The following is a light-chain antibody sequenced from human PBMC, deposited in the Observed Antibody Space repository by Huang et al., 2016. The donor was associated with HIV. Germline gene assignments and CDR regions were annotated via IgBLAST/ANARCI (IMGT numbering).Light chain of an antibody. V-gene: IGKV1-39*01. CDR2: ATS. CDR1: QSLSSY. Sequence: DIQMTQSPSSLSASVGDRVTITCRARQSLSSYLNWYQQKPGKAPKLLIYATSILQSGVPSRFSGSGSGTDFTLTISSLQPEDFATYYCQQSYSTPFTFGPGTKVDIK. J-gene: IGKJ3*01. CDR3: QQSYSTPFT.